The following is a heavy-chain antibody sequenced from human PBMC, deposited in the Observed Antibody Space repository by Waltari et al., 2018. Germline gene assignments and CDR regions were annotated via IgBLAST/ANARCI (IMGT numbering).Heavy chain of an antibody. CDR2: FMVSGGST. J-gene: IGHJ5*01. CDR1: GFTFSGYA. CDR3: AKWGGSYWLSPPLSDS. V-gene: IGHV3-23*01. D-gene: IGHD1-26*01. Sequence: EVQLLESGGGLVQPGGSLRLSCAASGFTFSGYAMSWVRQAPGKVLVWVSRFMVSGGSTYYAGSVKGRFTISRDNSKNTLYLQMNSLRAEDTAVYYCAKWGGSYWLSPPLSDSWGQGTLVTVSS.